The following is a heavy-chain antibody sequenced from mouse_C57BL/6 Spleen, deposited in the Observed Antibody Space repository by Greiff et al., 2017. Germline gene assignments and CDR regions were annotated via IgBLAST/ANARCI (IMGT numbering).Heavy chain of an antibody. CDR2: INPRNGGT. J-gene: IGHJ1*03. V-gene: IGHV1-53*01. CDR1: GYTFTSYW. D-gene: IGHD2-3*01. CDR3: ARKIYDGYWYFDV. Sequence: QVQLQQPGTELVKPGASVKLSCKASGYTFTSYWMHWVKQRPGQGLEWIGNINPRNGGTNYNEKFKSKATLTVDKSSSTAYMQLSILTSEDSAVYYCARKIYDGYWYFDVWGTGTTVTVSS.